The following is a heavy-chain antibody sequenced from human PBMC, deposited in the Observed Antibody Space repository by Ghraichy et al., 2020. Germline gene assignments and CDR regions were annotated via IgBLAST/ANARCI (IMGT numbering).Heavy chain of an antibody. Sequence: SETLSLTCTVSGGSISSYYWSWIRQPPGKGLEWIGYIYYSGSTNYNPSLKSRVTISVDTSKNQFSLKLSSVTAADTAVYYCARAQAPADAFDIWGQGTMVTVSS. V-gene: IGHV4-59*01. J-gene: IGHJ3*02. CDR2: IYYSGST. CDR1: GGSISSYY. CDR3: ARAQAPADAFDI.